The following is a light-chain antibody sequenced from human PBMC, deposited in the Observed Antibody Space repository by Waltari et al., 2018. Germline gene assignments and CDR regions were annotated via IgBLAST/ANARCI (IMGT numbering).Light chain of an antibody. CDR3: TSYAGSNSVL. Sequence: QSALTQPPSASGSPGQSVTISCPGTSGDVGGYNCVSCNQQHPGKAPKNMSYYVPERASGVPDRFSGSKSGNTAYLTVSGLQAEDEADYYCTSYAGSNSVLFGAGTKLTVL. CDR1: SGDVGGYNC. V-gene: IGLV2-8*01. CDR2: YVP. J-gene: IGLJ2*01.